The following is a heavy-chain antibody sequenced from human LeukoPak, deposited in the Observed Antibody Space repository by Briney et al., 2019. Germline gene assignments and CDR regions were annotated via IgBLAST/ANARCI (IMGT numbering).Heavy chain of an antibody. CDR2: ISDIGSI. CDR1: GGPISSYY. J-gene: IGHJ4*02. D-gene: IGHD2/OR15-2a*01. V-gene: IGHV4-59*08. CDR3: AGHHPRNTVDF. Sequence: SETLSLTCTVSGGPISSYYWSWIRQPPGKGLEWIAYISDIGSINYNPSLKSRVSISLDTSKNQFSLKLSSVTAADTAVYYCAGHHPRNTVDFWGQGTLVTVSS.